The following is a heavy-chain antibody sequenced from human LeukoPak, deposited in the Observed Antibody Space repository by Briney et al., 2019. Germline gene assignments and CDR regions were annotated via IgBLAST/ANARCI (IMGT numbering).Heavy chain of an antibody. Sequence: GGSLRLSCAASGFAFSSYSMNWVHQAPGKGLEWASSISSSSSYIHYADSVKGRFTISRDSAESSLYLQMNSLRAEDTAVYYCARAGDFDSWGQGTLVTVSS. J-gene: IGHJ4*02. V-gene: IGHV3-21*01. D-gene: IGHD3-10*01. CDR3: ARAGDFDS. CDR1: GFAFSSYS. CDR2: ISSSSSYI.